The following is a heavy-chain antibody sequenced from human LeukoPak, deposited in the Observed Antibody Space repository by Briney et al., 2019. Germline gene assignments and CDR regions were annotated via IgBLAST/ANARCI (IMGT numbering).Heavy chain of an antibody. Sequence: ASVKASCKASGYTFTGYYMHWVRQAPGQGLEWMGWINPNSGGTNYAQKFQGRVTMTRDTSISTAYMELSRLRSDDTAVYYCARVTDYGNDAFDIWGQGTMVTVSS. CDR3: ARVTDYGNDAFDI. V-gene: IGHV1-2*02. CDR1: GYTFTGYY. J-gene: IGHJ3*02. CDR2: INPNSGGT. D-gene: IGHD4-17*01.